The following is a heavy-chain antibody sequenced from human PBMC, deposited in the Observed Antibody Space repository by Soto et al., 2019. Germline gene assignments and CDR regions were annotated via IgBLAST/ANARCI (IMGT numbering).Heavy chain of an antibody. CDR2: IIPIFGTA. CDR1: GGTFSSYA. Sequence: SVKVSFKASGGTFSSYAISWVRQAPGQGLEWMGGIIPIFGTANYAQKFQGRVTITADESTSTAYMELSSLRSEDTAVYYCARDRVYYDSSGYLRMGFDYWGQGTLVTVSS. D-gene: IGHD3-22*01. V-gene: IGHV1-69*13. CDR3: ARDRVYYDSSGYLRMGFDY. J-gene: IGHJ4*02.